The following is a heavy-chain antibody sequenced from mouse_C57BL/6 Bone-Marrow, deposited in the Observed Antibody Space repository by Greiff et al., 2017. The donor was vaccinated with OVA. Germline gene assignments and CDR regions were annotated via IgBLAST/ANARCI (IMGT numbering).Heavy chain of an antibody. J-gene: IGHJ4*01. Sequence: VQGVESGAELARPGASVKMSCKASGYTFTSYTMHWVKQRPGQGLEWIGYINPSSGYTKYNQKFKDKATLTADKSSSTAYMQLSSLTSEDSAVYYCARKYYGNAMDYWGQGTSVTVSS. CDR3: ARKYYGNAMDY. CDR1: GYTFTSYT. D-gene: IGHD1-1*01. V-gene: IGHV1-4*01. CDR2: INPSSGYT.